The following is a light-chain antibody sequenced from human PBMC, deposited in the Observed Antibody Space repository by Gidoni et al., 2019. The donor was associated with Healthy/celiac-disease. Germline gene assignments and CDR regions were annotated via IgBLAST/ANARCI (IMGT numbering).Light chain of an antibody. CDR3: QQYDNLPPG. CDR2: DAS. V-gene: IGKV1-33*01. J-gene: IGKJ4*01. CDR1: QDISNY. Sequence: DIQMTQYPSSLSASVGDRVTITCQASQDISNYVNWYQQKPGKAPKLLIYDASNLETGVPSRFSGSGSGTDFTFTISSLQPEDIATYYCQQYDNLPPGFGGGTKVEIK.